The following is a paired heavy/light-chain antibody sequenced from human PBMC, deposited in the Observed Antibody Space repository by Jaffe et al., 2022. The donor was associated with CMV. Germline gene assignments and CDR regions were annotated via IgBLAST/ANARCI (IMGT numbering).Light chain of an antibody. J-gene: IGLJ1*01. V-gene: IGLV3-10*01. CDR3: YSTDSSGIQGV. CDR2: EDS. Sequence: SYELTQPPSVSVSPGQTARITCSGDALPKKYAYWYQQKSGQAPVLVIYEDSKRPSGIPERFSGSSSGTMATLTISGAQVEDEADYYCYSTDSSGIQGVFGTGTKVTVL. CDR1: ALPKKY.
Heavy chain of an antibody. CDR3: ASGGGKRWLQFPPLVGMDV. CDR1: GFTFSSYA. CDR2: ISGSGGST. Sequence: EVQLLESGGGLVQPGGSLRLSCAASGFTFSSYAMSWVRQAPGKGLEWVSAISGSGGSTYYADSVKGRFTISRDNSKNTLYLQMNSLRAEDTAVYYCASGGGKRWLQFPPLVGMDVWGQGTTVTVSS. D-gene: IGHD5-12*01. V-gene: IGHV3-23*01. J-gene: IGHJ6*02.